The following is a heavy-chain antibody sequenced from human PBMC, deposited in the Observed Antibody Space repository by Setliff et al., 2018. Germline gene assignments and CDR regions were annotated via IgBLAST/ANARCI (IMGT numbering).Heavy chain of an antibody. CDR2: IYYSGST. CDR3: ARGALYYDSSGYYPDY. V-gene: IGHV4-4*02. Sequence: PSETLSLTCAVSGGSISSSNWWNWVRQPPGKGLEWIGSIYYSGSTYYNPSLKSRVTISVDTSKNQFSLKLSSVTAADTAVYYCARGALYYDSSGYYPDYWGQGTLVTVLL. J-gene: IGHJ4*02. D-gene: IGHD3-22*01. CDR1: GGSISSSNW.